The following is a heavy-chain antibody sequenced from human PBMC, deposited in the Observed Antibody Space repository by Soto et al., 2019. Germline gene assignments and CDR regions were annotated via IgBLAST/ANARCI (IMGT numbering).Heavy chain of an antibody. D-gene: IGHD3-16*01. V-gene: IGHV3-23*01. CDR1: GFTFSNYA. CDR3: AKSMKYYRTFDI. Sequence: GGSLRLSCAASGFTFSNYAMNWVRQAPGKGLEWVSVISGSSDSTYYADSVKGRFTISRDNSKNTLYLQMNSLRAEDTAVYYCAKSMKYYRTFDIWGQGTMVTVSS. CDR2: ISGSSDST. J-gene: IGHJ3*02.